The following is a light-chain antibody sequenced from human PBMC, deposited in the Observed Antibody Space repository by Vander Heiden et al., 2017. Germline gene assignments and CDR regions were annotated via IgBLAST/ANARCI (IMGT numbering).Light chain of an antibody. CDR2: GAS. J-gene: IGKJ1*01. V-gene: IGKV3-20*01. CDR3: QQYGSSPQT. Sequence: EIVLTQSPGTLSLSPGERATLPCRASQSVSSSYLAWYQQKPGQAPRLLIYGASSRATGIPDRFSGSGSGTDFTLTISRLEPEDFAVYYYQQYGSSPQTFGQGTKVEIK. CDR1: QSVSSSY.